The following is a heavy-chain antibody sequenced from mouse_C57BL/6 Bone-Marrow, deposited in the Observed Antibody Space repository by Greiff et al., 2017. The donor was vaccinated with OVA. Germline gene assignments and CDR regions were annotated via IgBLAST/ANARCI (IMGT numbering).Heavy chain of an antibody. J-gene: IGHJ4*01. CDR2: IDPSDSYT. CDR1: GYTFTSYW. Sequence: VQLQQPGAELVMPGASVKLSCKASGYTFTSYWMHWVKQRPGQGLEWIGEIDPSDSYTNYNQKFKGKSTLTVDKSSSTAYMQLSSLTSEDSAVYDCAREDYYGSSYAMDYWGQGTSVTVSS. D-gene: IGHD1-1*01. CDR3: AREDYYGSSYAMDY. V-gene: IGHV1-69*01.